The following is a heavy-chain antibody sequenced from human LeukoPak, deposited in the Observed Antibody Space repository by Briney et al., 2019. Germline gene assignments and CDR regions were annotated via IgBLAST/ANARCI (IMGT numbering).Heavy chain of an antibody. CDR3: AKRDYGSGSYPFDY. CDR2: ISGSGGST. J-gene: IGHJ4*02. D-gene: IGHD3-10*01. V-gene: IGHV3-23*01. Sequence: GGSLRLSCAASGFTFSSYAMSWVRQAPGKGLEWVSTISGSGGSTYYADSVKGRFTISRDNSKNTLYLQMNSLRAEDTAVYYCAKRDYGSGSYPFDYWGQGTLVTVSS. CDR1: GFTFSSYA.